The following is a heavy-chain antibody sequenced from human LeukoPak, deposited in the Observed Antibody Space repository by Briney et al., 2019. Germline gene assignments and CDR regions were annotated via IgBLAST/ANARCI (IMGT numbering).Heavy chain of an antibody. Sequence: GGSLRLSCAASGFTFSSYGMHWVRQAPGKGLEWVAVISYDGSNKYYADSVRGRFTISRDNSKNMLYVQMNSLRAEDTAVYYCARDQYYYDSSWDYWGQGTLVTVSS. V-gene: IGHV3-30*03. CDR2: ISYDGSNK. D-gene: IGHD3-22*01. J-gene: IGHJ4*02. CDR3: ARDQYYYDSSWDY. CDR1: GFTFSSYG.